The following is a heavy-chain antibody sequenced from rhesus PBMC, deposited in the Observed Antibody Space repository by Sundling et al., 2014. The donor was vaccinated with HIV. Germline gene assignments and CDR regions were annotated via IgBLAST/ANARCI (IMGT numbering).Heavy chain of an antibody. V-gene: IGHV4-165*01. J-gene: IGHJ6*01. Sequence: QVQLQESGPGLVKPSETLSLTCAVSGGSISNYDWSWIRQPPGKGLEWIGSISGNSASTYYNPSLKNRVTISKDTSKNQFSLKLTSVTAADTAVYYCARDTPGATGRMDSWGQGVVVTVSS. CDR3: ARDTPGATGRMDS. D-gene: IGHD6-13*01. CDR2: ISGNSAST. CDR1: GGSISNYD.